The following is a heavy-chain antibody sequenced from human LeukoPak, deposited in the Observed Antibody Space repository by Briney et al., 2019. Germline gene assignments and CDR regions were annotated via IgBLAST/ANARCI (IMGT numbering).Heavy chain of an antibody. Sequence: PGGSLRLSCAASGFTFSNYAMSWVRQAPGKGLEWVSSVSGTGDSTYYADSVKGRFTISRDNSKNTLYLQMNSLRVEDTTIYYCAKEGAGFLFDYWGQGTLVTVSS. CDR1: GFTFSNYA. CDR3: AKEGAGFLFDY. CDR2: VSGTGDST. V-gene: IGHV3-23*01. D-gene: IGHD1-26*01. J-gene: IGHJ4*02.